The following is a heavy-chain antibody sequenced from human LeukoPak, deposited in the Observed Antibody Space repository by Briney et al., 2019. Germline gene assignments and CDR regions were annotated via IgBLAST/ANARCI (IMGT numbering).Heavy chain of an antibody. CDR1: GFTFRSYA. CDR2: IGGSGDST. V-gene: IGHV3-23*01. D-gene: IGHD6-13*01. CDR3: ATMALSGGIAAAGDY. J-gene: IGHJ4*02. Sequence: GGSLRLSCAASGFTFRSYAMSWVRQAPGKGLEWVSAIGGSGDSTYYAVSVKGRFTISRDNSKNTLYLQMNSLRAEDTAVYYCATMALSGGIAAAGDYWGQGTLVTVSS.